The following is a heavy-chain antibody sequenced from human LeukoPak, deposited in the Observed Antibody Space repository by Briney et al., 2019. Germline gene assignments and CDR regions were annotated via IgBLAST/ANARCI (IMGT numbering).Heavy chain of an antibody. J-gene: IGHJ1*01. CDR3: AKDWMVAGTLLTEYFQH. CDR1: GGSISSSKW. CDR2: IYVSGST. D-gene: IGHD6-19*01. V-gene: IGHV4-4*02. Sequence: PSGTLSLTCAVSGGSISSSKWWSWVSRPPGKGLEWVGAIYVSGSTNYNPSLKSRVTISVDKSKAQSSLKLTSVTATDTAVYYRAKDWMVAGTLLTEYFQHWGPGTLVTVSS.